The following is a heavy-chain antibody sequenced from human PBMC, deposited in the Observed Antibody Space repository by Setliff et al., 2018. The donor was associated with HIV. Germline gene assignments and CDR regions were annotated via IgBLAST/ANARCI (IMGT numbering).Heavy chain of an antibody. CDR3: ASLPGGSGSYYISYYYMDV. CDR2: IRYDGNNK. Sequence: GGSLRLSCATSGFTFSSHGIHWVRQAPGKGLEWVAFIRYDGNNKYYADSVKGRFTISRDNAKNSLYLQMNSLRAEDTAVYYCASLPGGSGSYYISYYYMDVWGKGTTVTVSS. D-gene: IGHD3-10*01. V-gene: IGHV3-30*02. CDR1: GFTFSSHG. J-gene: IGHJ6*03.